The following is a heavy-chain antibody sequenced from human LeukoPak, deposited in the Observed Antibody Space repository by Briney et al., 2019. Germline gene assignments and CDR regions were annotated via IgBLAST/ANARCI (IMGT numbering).Heavy chain of an antibody. CDR1: GGTFSSYA. D-gene: IGHD3-10*01. J-gene: IGHJ4*02. V-gene: IGHV1-69*05. Sequence: SVMVSCKASGGTFSSYAISWVRQAPGQGLEWMGRIIPIFGTANYAQKFQGRVTITTDESTSTAYMELSSLRSEDTAVYYCAREYGSGSYYNVGGNYFDYWGQGTLVTVSS. CDR3: AREYGSGSYYNVGGNYFDY. CDR2: IIPIFGTA.